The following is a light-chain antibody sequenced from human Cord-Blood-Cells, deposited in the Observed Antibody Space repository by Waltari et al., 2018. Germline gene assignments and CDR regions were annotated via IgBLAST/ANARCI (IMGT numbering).Light chain of an antibody. Sequence: EIVMTQSPATLSVSPGERATLSCRASQSVSSNLAWYQQKPGQAPRLLIYGASTRATCIPARFSGSGSGTEFTLTISSLQSEDFAVYYCQQYNNWPPFTFGPWTKVDIK. V-gene: IGKV3-15*01. CDR1: QSVSSN. CDR3: QQYNNWPPFT. J-gene: IGKJ3*01. CDR2: GAS.